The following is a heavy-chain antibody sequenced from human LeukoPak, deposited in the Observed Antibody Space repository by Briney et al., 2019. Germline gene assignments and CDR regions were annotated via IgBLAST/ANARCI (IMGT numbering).Heavy chain of an antibody. CDR3: AREIDYGGTANWFDP. V-gene: IGHV1-18*01. Sequence: GASVKVSCKASGGTFSSYGISWVRQAPGQGLEWMGWISAYNGNTNYAQKLQGRVTMTTDTSTSTAYMELRSLRSDDTAVYYCAREIDYGGTANWFDPWGQGTLVTVSS. CDR2: ISAYNGNT. D-gene: IGHD4-23*01. J-gene: IGHJ5*02. CDR1: GGTFSSYG.